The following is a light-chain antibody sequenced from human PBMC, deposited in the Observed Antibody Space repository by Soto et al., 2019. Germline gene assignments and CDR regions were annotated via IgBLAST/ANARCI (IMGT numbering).Light chain of an antibody. CDR2: DVS. J-gene: IGKJ1*01. CDR1: QIFGTW. CDR3: QQHNGP. V-gene: IGKV1-5*01. Sequence: DSPMTQSPSTLSASVGDRVTITCRASQIFGTWLAWYQQKPGKAPKVLISDVSNLESGVPSSFSGSGSGTEFTLTISSLQPDDFATEYCQQHNGPFGQGTKVEIK.